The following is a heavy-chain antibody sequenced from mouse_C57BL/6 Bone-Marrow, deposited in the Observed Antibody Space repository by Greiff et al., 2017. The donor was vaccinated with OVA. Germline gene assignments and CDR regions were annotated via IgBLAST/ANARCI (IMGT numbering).Heavy chain of an antibody. CDR2: IRNKANGYTT. V-gene: IGHV7-3*01. Sequence: EVMLVESGGGLVQPGGSLSLSCAASGFTFTDYYMSWVRQPPGKALEWLGFIRNKANGYTTEYSASVKGRFTISRDNSQSIRYLQMNALRAEDSATYYCARSVYSFDYWGQGTTLTVSS. CDR1: GFTFTDYY. J-gene: IGHJ2*01. CDR3: ARSVYSFDY.